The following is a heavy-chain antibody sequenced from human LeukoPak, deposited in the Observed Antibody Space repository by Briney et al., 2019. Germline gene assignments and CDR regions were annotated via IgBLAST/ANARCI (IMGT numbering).Heavy chain of an antibody. V-gene: IGHV4-39*07. CDR1: GGSISSSSYY. CDR2: IYYSGST. Sequence: SETLSLTCTVSGGSISSSSYYWGWIRQPPGKGLEWIGSIYYSGSTYYNPSLKSRVTISVDTSKNQFSLKLSSVTAADTAVYYCASPYYYDSSGYYPNWYFDLWGRGTLVTVSS. CDR3: ASPYYYDSSGYYPNWYFDL. D-gene: IGHD3-22*01. J-gene: IGHJ2*01.